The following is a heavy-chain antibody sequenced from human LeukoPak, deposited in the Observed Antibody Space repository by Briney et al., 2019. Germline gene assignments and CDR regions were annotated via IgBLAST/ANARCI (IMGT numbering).Heavy chain of an antibody. V-gene: IGHV3-53*01. CDR1: GFTVSSNY. CDR3: ARESFGDFLLDY. J-gene: IGHJ4*02. Sequence: SGGSLRLSCAASGFTVSSNYMSWVRQAPGKGLEWVSVIYSGGSTYYADSVKGRFTISRDNSQNTVYLQMNSLRAEDTAVYYCARESFGDFLLDYWGQGTLVTVSS. CDR2: IYSGGST. D-gene: IGHD3-10*01.